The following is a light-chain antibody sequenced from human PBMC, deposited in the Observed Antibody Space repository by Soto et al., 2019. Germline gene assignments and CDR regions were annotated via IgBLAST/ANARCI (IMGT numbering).Light chain of an antibody. J-gene: IGKJ2*01. CDR1: QSISDH. CDR3: QQYDSWPPIT. V-gene: IGKV3-15*01. Sequence: EIVMTQSPVTLSVSPGERAALSCRASQSISDHLAWYQQKPGQAPRLLIYGASARPTGVPTRFGGSGSGTDFTLTISRVQSDDAAVYYCQQYDSWPPITFGQGTKLEIK. CDR2: GAS.